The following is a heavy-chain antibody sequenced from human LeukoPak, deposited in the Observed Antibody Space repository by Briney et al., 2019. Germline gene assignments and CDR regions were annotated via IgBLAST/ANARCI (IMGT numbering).Heavy chain of an antibody. V-gene: IGHV3-23*01. Sequence: GGSLRLSCAAPGFIFSNYAMSWVRQAPGKGLDWVSTISGSGVSTYYVDSVKGRFTISRDNSKNTLYLQMNSLRAEDTAAYYCAKLPWGTAARPNFGMDYWGQGILVTVSS. CDR1: GFIFSNYA. J-gene: IGHJ4*02. CDR2: ISGSGVST. CDR3: AKLPWGTAARPNFGMDY. D-gene: IGHD6-6*01.